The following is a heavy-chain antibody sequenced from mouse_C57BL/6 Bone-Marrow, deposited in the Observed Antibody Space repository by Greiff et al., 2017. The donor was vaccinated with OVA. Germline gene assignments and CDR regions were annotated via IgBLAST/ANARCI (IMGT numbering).Heavy chain of an antibody. CDR3: AIGVYYYGSSGFAY. CDR1: GYTFTSYW. Sequence: QVQLQQPGAELVKPGASVKVSCKASGYTFTSYWMHWVKQRPGQGLEWIGRIHPSDSDTNYNQKFTGKATLTVDKSSSTAYMQLSSLTSEDSAVYYCAIGVYYYGSSGFAYWGQGTLVTVSA. V-gene: IGHV1-74*01. CDR2: IHPSDSDT. D-gene: IGHD1-1*01. J-gene: IGHJ3*01.